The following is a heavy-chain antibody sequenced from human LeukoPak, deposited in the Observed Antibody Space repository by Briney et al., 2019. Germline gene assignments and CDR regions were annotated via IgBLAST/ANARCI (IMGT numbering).Heavy chain of an antibody. Sequence: GRSLRLSCAASGFTFSSYAVHWVRQAPGKGLEWVAVIPYDRSNKYYADSVKARFTISRDNSKNTLYLQMNSLRAEDTAVYYCARDGYCSGGSCYLDYWGQGTLVTVSS. CDR3: ARDGYCSGGSCYLDY. CDR2: IPYDRSNK. V-gene: IGHV3-30*04. CDR1: GFTFSSYA. D-gene: IGHD2-15*01. J-gene: IGHJ4*02.